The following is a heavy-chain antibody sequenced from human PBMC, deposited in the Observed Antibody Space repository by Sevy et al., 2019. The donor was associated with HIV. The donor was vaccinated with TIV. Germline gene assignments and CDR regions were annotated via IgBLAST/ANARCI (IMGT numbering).Heavy chain of an antibody. J-gene: IGHJ3*02. CDR2: IYHSGST. D-gene: IGHD3-10*01. CDR1: GYSISSGYY. CDR3: ARSITMVRETYDAFDI. Sequence: SETLSLTCAVSGYSISSGYYWGWIRQPPVKGLEWIGSIYHSGSTYYNPSLKSRVTISVDTSKNQFSLKLSSVTAADTAVYYCARSITMVRETYDAFDIWGQGTMVTVSS. V-gene: IGHV4-38-2*01.